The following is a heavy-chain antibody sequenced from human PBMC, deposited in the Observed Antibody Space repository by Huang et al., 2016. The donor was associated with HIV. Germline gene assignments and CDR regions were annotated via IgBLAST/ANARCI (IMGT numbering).Heavy chain of an antibody. J-gene: IGHJ6*03. Sequence: QVQLVQSGAEVKKPGASVKVSCKASGYTFSSFGISWVRQAPGKGLEWVGWVSGYNGNTKFAQKFQGRLTMTTDTATSTAYMELRSLRSDDTAVYYCARGGGIQLWLLGYYYMDVWGNGTTVTVSS. V-gene: IGHV1-18*01. CDR2: VSGYNGNT. CDR1: GYTFSSFG. D-gene: IGHD5-18*01. CDR3: ARGGGIQLWLLGYYYMDV.